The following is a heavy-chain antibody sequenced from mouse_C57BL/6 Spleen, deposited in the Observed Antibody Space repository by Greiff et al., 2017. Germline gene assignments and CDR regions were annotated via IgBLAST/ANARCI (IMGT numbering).Heavy chain of an antibody. Sequence: QVQLQQPGAELVRPGTSVKLSCKASGYTFTSYWMHWVKQRPGQGLEWIGVIDPSDSYTNYNQKFKGKATLTVDTSSSTAYMQLSSLTSADSAVYYCARSRGDYGNYDAMDYWGQGTSVTVSS. V-gene: IGHV1-59*01. CDR2: IDPSDSYT. CDR3: ARSRGDYGNYDAMDY. CDR1: GYTFTSYW. J-gene: IGHJ4*01. D-gene: IGHD2-1*01.